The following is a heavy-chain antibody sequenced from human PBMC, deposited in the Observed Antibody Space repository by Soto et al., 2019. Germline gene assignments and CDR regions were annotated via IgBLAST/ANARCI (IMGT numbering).Heavy chain of an antibody. CDR1: GFTFSSAW. Sequence: GGSLRLSCAASGFTFSSAWINWVRQAPGKGLEWVGRIKSKTDGGTTDFAAPVKGRFAISRDDSKDMVYLQMNSLKTEDTAVYYCARDELEGLRGNFDYWGQGTLVTVSS. D-gene: IGHD4-17*01. CDR3: ARDELEGLRGNFDY. J-gene: IGHJ4*02. V-gene: IGHV3-15*07. CDR2: IKSKTDGGTT.